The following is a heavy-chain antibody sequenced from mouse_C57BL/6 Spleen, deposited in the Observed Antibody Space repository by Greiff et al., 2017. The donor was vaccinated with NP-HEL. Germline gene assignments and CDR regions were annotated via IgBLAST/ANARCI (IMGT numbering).Heavy chain of an antibody. J-gene: IGHJ1*03. CDR1: GYTFTSYW. D-gene: IGHD1-1*01. CDR3: TRDYGSSHWYFDV. Sequence: EVQLQQSGTVLARPGASVKMSCKTSGYTFTSYWMHWVKQRPGQGLEWIGAIYPGNSDTSYNQKFKGKAKLTAVTSASTAYMELSSLTNEDSAVYCCTRDYGSSHWYFDVWGTGTTVTVSS. CDR2: IYPGNSDT. V-gene: IGHV1-5*01.